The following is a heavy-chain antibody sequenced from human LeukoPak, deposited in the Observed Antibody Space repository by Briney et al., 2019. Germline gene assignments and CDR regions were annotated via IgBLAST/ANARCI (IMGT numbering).Heavy chain of an antibody. CDR3: ARDWNSYGRGGPFDY. J-gene: IGHJ4*02. CDR1: GFTFSSYG. D-gene: IGHD5-18*01. CDR2: ISYDGSNK. V-gene: IGHV3-30*03. Sequence: GGSLRLSCAASGFTFSSYGMHWVRQAPGKGLEWVAVISYDGSNKYYADSVKGRFTISRDNSKNTLYLQMNSLRAEDTAVYYCARDWNSYGRGGPFDYWGQGTLVTVSS.